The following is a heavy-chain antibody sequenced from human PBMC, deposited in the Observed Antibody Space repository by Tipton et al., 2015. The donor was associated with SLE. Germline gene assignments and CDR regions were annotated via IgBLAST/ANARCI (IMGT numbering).Heavy chain of an antibody. CDR2: INHSGST. Sequence: TLSLTCAVSGASFSGYYWSWIRQPPGKGLEWIGEINHSGSTNYNPSLKSRVTISVDTSKNLFSLKLSSVTAADTAVYYCARDQVGYSGYTSFYYMDVWGKGTTVTVSS. V-gene: IGHV4-34*01. J-gene: IGHJ6*03. D-gene: IGHD5-12*01. CDR1: GASFSGYY. CDR3: ARDQVGYSGYTSFYYMDV.